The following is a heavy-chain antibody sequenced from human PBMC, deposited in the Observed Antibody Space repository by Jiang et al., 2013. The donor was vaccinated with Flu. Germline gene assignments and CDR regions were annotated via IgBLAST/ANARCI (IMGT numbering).Heavy chain of an antibody. V-gene: IGHV4-30-4*01. CDR3: ARVPYDILTGYPDAFDI. Sequence: GLVKPSQTLSLTCTVSGGSISSGDYYWSWIRQPPGKGLEWIGYIYYSGSTYYNPSLKSRVTISVDTSKNQFSLKLSSVTAADTAVYYCARVPYDILTGYPDAFDIWGQGTMVTVSS. J-gene: IGHJ3*02. CDR1: GGSISSGDYY. D-gene: IGHD3-9*01. CDR2: IYYSGST.